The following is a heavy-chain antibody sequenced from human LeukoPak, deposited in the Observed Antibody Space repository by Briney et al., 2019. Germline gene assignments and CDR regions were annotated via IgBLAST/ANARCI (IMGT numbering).Heavy chain of an antibody. CDR3: ARDKYGAYFDS. CDR2: IKPDGSEK. V-gene: IGHV3-7*04. Sequence: GRSLRLSCAASGFMFSSYGMHWVRQAPGKGLEWVANIKPDGSEKYYVDSVKGRFTISRDNAKNSLYLQMNSLRVEDTAVYYCARDKYGAYFDSWGQGTLVTVSS. J-gene: IGHJ4*02. CDR1: GFMFSSYG. D-gene: IGHD4-17*01.